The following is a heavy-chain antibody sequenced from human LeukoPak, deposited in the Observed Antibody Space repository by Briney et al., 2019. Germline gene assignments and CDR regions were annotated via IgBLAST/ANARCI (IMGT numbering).Heavy chain of an antibody. CDR2: IYYSGST. CDR3: ARGSFWRGYYYYYYYMDV. J-gene: IGHJ6*03. CDR1: GGSISSYY. V-gene: IGHV4-59*01. Sequence: SETLSLTCTVSGGSISSYYWSWIRQPPGKGLEWIGYIYYSGSTNYNPSLKSRVTISVDTSKNQFSLKLSSVTAAGTAVYYCARGSFWRGYYYYYYYMDVWGKGTTVTVSS. D-gene: IGHD3-3*01.